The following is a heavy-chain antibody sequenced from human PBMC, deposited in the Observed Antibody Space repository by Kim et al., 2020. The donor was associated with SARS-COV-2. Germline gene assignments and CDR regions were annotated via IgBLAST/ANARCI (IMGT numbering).Heavy chain of an antibody. D-gene: IGHD3-9*01. Sequence: GESLKISCKGSGYSFTSYWIGWVRQMPGKGLEWMGIIYLGDSDTRYSPSFQGQVTISADKSISTAYLQWSSLKASDTAMYYCARGGLRYFDWSPSRFDYWGQGTLVTVSS. CDR3: ARGGLRYFDWSPSRFDY. CDR2: IYLGDSDT. CDR1: GYSFTSYW. J-gene: IGHJ4*02. V-gene: IGHV5-51*01.